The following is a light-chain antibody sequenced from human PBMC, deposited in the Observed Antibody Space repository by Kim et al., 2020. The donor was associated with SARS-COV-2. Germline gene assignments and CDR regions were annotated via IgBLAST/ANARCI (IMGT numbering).Light chain of an antibody. V-gene: IGLV7-43*01. J-gene: IGLJ1*01. CDR2: STG. CDR3: LLYYGDTQRV. CDR1: TGAVTSGYY. Sequence: QAVVTQEPSLTVSPGGTVTLTCASSTGAVTSGYYPIWFQQKPGQAPRALIYSTGNKHSWTPARFSGSLLGGKAALTLSGVQPEDEADYYCLLYYGDTQRVFGTGTKVTVL.